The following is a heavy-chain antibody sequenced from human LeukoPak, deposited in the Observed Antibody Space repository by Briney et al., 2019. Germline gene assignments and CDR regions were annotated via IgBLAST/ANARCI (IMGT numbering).Heavy chain of an antibody. CDR2: INQDGGTT. V-gene: IGHV3-7*01. J-gene: IGHJ6*03. CDR3: TKDRQGPNQYHMDV. CDR1: GFTFSSLW. Sequence: GALRLSCAASGFTFSSLWMSWVRQAPGRGPEWVANINQDGGTTYYVASVKGRFSISRDNAKNSLSLQMSSLRAEDTAVYYCTKDRQGPNQYHMDVWGKGTTVTVSS.